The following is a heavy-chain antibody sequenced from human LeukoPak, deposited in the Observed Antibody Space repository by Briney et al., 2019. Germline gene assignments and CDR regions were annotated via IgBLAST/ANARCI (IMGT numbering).Heavy chain of an antibody. D-gene: IGHD1-26*01. Sequence: PGGSLRLSCAASGFTFSSYWMSWVRQAPGKGLEWVANIKQDGSEKYYVDSVKGRFTIFRDNAKNSLYLQMNSLRAEDTAVYYCASDLKSGSYSRYYYYMDVWGKGTTVTVSS. J-gene: IGHJ6*03. V-gene: IGHV3-7*01. CDR1: GFTFSSYW. CDR3: ASDLKSGSYSRYYYYMDV. CDR2: IKQDGSEK.